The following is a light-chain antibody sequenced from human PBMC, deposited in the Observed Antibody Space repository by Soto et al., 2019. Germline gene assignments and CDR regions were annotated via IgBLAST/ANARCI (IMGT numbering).Light chain of an antibody. V-gene: IGLV2-11*01. CDR3: CSYAGSYTRL. CDR1: SSDVGGYNY. Sequence: QSVLTQPRSVSGSPGQSVTISCTGTSSDVGGYNYVSWYQQHPGKAPKLMIYDVGKRPSGVPDRFSGSKSDNTASLTISGLQADDEADYYCCSYAGSYTRLFGTGTKLTVL. CDR2: DVG. J-gene: IGLJ1*01.